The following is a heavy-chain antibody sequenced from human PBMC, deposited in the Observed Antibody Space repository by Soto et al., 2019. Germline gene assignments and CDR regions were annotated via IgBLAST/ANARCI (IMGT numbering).Heavy chain of an antibody. Sequence: PGESLKISCKGSGYSFTSYWIGWVRQMPGKGLEWMGIIYPGDSDTRYSPSFQGQVTISADKSISTAYLQWSSLKASDTAMYYCARLTYYYDSSGYYYDVGYYYYGMDVWGQGTTVTVS. CDR1: GYSFTSYW. CDR3: ARLTYYYDSSGYYYDVGYYYYGMDV. CDR2: IYPGDSDT. V-gene: IGHV5-51*01. D-gene: IGHD3-22*01. J-gene: IGHJ6*02.